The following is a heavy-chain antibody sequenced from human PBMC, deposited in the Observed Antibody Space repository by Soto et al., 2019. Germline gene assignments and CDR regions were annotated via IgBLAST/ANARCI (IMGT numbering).Heavy chain of an antibody. Sequence: LSLTCTVSGGSISSYYWSWIRQPPGKGLEWIGCIYYSGSTNYNPSLKSRVTISGDTSKNQFSLKLSSVTASDTSVYSFARARPGQYYAFWSGEGDAFDIWGQGTMVTVSS. V-gene: IGHV4-59*01. CDR3: ARARPGQYYAFWSGEGDAFDI. J-gene: IGHJ3*02. CDR2: IYYSGST. CDR1: GGSISSYY. D-gene: IGHD3-3*01.